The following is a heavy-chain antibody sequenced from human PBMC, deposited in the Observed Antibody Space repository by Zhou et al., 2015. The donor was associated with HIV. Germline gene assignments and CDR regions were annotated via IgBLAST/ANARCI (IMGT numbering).Heavy chain of an antibody. Sequence: QVQLVQSGAEVKRPGSSVKVSCQASGVTFTNYAISWVRQAPGQGLEWVGWINPNSGGANYAQKFQGRVSMTRDTSINTVYMELSRLRSDDTAVYFCARAGGDYDFAFDVWGQGTRVIVSS. J-gene: IGHJ3*01. CDR2: INPNSGGA. V-gene: IGHV1-2*02. CDR3: ARAGGDYDFAFDV. CDR1: GVTFTNYA. D-gene: IGHD3-22*01.